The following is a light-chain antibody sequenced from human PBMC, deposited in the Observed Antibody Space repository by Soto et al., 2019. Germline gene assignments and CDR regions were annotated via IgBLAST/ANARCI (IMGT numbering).Light chain of an antibody. CDR3: QQYGTSPRT. CDR2: GVS. Sequence: EIVLTQSPGTLSLSPGERATLSCRASQSVRSSYLAWYQQKLGQAPRLLIYGVSNRATGIPDRFSGSGSATDFTLTISRLESEDFAVDYCQQYGTSPRTFGQGTKVEIK. CDR1: QSVRSSY. J-gene: IGKJ1*01. V-gene: IGKV3-20*01.